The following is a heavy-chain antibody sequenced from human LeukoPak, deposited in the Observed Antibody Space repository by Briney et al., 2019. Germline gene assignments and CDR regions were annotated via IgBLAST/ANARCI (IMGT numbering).Heavy chain of an antibody. CDR1: GGSFSGYY. Sequence: SETLSLTCAVYGGSFSGYYCSWIRQPPGKGLEWIGEINHSGSTNYNPSLKSRVTISVDTSKNQFSLKLSSDTAADTAVCYCARGYESSGYGYWGQGTLVTVSS. J-gene: IGHJ4*02. CDR3: ARGYESSGYGY. D-gene: IGHD3-22*01. CDR2: INHSGST. V-gene: IGHV4-34*01.